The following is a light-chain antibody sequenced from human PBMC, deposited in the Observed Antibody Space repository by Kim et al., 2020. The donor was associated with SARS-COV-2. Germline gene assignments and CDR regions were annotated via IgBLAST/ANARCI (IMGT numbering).Light chain of an antibody. CDR3: QQYNSQGT. CDR1: QSISSW. J-gene: IGKJ1*01. CDR2: HAS. Sequence: ASVGDRVTITCRASQSISSWLAWYQQKPGKAPNLLIYHASSLESGVPSRFSGSGSGTEFTLTISSLQPDDFATYYCQQYNSQGTFGQGTKVDIK. V-gene: IGKV1-5*01.